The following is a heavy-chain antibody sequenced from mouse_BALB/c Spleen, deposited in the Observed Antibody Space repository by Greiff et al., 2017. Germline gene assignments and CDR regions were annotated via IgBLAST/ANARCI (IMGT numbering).Heavy chain of an antibody. CDR1: GYTFTEYT. Sequence: VQLQQSGPELVKPGASVKISCKTSGYTFTEYTMHWVKQSHGKSLGWIGGINPNNGGTSYNQKFKGKATLTVDKSSSTAYMELRSLTSEDSAVYYCARKGYDYGYFDYWGQGTTLTVSS. D-gene: IGHD2-4*01. CDR3: ARKGYDYGYFDY. J-gene: IGHJ2*01. CDR2: INPNNGGT. V-gene: IGHV1-18*01.